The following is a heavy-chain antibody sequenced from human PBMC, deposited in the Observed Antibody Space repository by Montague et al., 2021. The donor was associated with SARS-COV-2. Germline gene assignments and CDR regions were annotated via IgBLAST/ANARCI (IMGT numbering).Heavy chain of an antibody. Sequence: SETLSLTCIVSGSSVRSYYWSWIRQPPGKGLEWIGYIYGSGSTNYNPSRKSRVTISVDTSKNQFSLKLSSVTAADTAVYYYARERITIFGVVTWPAYFDYWGQGTLVTVSS. CDR2: IYGSGST. CDR1: GSSVRSYY. D-gene: IGHD3-3*01. V-gene: IGHV4-59*02. J-gene: IGHJ4*02. CDR3: ARERITIFGVVTWPAYFDY.